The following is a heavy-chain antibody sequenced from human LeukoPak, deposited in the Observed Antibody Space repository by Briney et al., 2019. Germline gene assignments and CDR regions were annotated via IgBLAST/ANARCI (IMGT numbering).Heavy chain of an antibody. D-gene: IGHD6-19*01. J-gene: IGHJ4*02. CDR1: GYTFTSHY. CDR3: ARDSRIPGIAVAGEIDY. Sequence: ASVKVSCKASGYTFTSHYMHWVRQAPGQGLEWMGIINPSGGSTSYAQKFQGRVTMTRDTSTSTVYMELSSLRSENTAVYYCARDSRIPGIAVAGEIDYWGQGTLVTVSS. CDR2: INPSGGST. V-gene: IGHV1-46*01.